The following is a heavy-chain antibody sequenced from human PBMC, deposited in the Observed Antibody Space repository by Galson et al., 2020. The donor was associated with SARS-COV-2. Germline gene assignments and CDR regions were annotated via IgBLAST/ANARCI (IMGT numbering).Heavy chain of an antibody. Sequence: METSETLSLTCAVYGGSFSGYYWTWIRQPPGKGLEWIGEIIHGGSTNQNPSLKSRVTIFVDTSKNQFSLEVTSVTAADTAVYYCARGRLSGSGSKFDYWGQGTLVTVSS. CDR2: IIHGGST. V-gene: IGHV4-34*01. J-gene: IGHJ4*02. CDR3: ARGRLSGSGSKFDY. CDR1: GGSFSGYY. D-gene: IGHD3-10*01.